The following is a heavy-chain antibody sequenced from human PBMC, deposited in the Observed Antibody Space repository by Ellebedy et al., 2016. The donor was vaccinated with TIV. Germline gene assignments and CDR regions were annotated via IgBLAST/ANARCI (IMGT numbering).Heavy chain of an antibody. CDR2: MYLSGST. CDR3: AGVVTVVLAFDY. V-gene: IGHV4-39*07. CDR1: GGSISSSSYY. J-gene: IGHJ4*02. Sequence: SETLSLTCTVPGGSISSSSYYWGWIRQPPGKGLEWIGSMYLSGSTYYNPSLESRVTISVDTSKNQFSLRLNSVTAADTAVYYCAGVVTVVLAFDYWGQGSLVTVSS. D-gene: IGHD2-21*02.